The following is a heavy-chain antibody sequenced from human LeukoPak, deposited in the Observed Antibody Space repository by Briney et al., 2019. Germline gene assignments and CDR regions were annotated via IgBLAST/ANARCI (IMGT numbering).Heavy chain of an antibody. CDR2: IYYSGST. J-gene: IGHJ4*02. CDR3: ARHDIAVAGFDY. D-gene: IGHD6-19*01. CDR1: GGSISSYY. Sequence: SETLSLTCTASGGSISSYYWSWIRQPPGKGLEWIGYIYYSGSTNYNPSLKSRVTISVDTSKNQFSLKLSSVTAADTAVYYCARHDIAVAGFDYWGQGTLVTVSS. V-gene: IGHV4-59*08.